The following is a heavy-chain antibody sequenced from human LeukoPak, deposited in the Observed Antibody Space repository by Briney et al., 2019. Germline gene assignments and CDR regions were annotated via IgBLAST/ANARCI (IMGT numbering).Heavy chain of an antibody. J-gene: IGHJ4*02. CDR2: INPNSGGT. Sequence: GASVKVSCKASGYTFTGYYMHWVRQAPGQGLEWIGWINPNSGGTNYAQKFQGWVTMTRDTSISTAYMELGRLRSDDTAVYYCARFYGSGSYSGTLDFWGQGTLVTVSS. CDR1: GYTFTGYY. V-gene: IGHV1-2*04. D-gene: IGHD3-10*01. CDR3: ARFYGSGSYSGTLDF.